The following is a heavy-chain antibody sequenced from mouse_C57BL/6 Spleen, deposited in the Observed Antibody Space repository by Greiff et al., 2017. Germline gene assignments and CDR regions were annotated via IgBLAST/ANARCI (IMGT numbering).Heavy chain of an antibody. CDR3: AREDYYGSSSWFAY. V-gene: IGHV5-16*01. Sequence: EVKVEESEGGLVQPGSSMKLSCTASGFTFSDYYMAWVRQVPEKGLEWVANINYDGSSTYYLDSLKSRFIISRDNATNILYLQISSLKSEDTATYYCAREDYYGSSSWFAYWGQGTLVTVSA. D-gene: IGHD1-1*01. CDR2: INYDGSST. CDR1: GFTFSDYY. J-gene: IGHJ3*01.